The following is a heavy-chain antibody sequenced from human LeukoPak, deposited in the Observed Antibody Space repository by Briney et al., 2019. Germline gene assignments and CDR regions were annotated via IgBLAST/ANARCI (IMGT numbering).Heavy chain of an antibody. V-gene: IGHV3-48*02. CDR3: ARGERVFGSSSFSY. D-gene: IGHD6-6*01. CDR1: GFTFSSYS. CDR2: ISSSSSTI. J-gene: IGHJ4*02. Sequence: GGSLRLSCAASGFTFSSYSMNWVRQAPGKGLEWVSYISSSSSTIYYADSVKGRFTISRDNAKNSLYLQMNSLRDEDTAVYYCARGERVFGSSSFSYWGQGTLVTVSS.